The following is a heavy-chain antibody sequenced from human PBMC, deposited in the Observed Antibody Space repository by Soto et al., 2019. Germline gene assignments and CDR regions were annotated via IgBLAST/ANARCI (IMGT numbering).Heavy chain of an antibody. CDR3: AKDVPYFDFSD. D-gene: IGHD3-3*01. CDR2: ITSSSNTV. J-gene: IGHJ4*02. V-gene: IGHV3-48*01. CDR1: GFTFSAYS. Sequence: EVQLVESGGGMVQPGGSLRLSCAASGFTFSAYSMNWVRQAPGKGLEWVSYITSSSNTVYYADSVKGRFTISRDNAKNSLYLQMNSPRAEDTAVYYCAKDVPYFDFSDWDQGTLVTVSS.